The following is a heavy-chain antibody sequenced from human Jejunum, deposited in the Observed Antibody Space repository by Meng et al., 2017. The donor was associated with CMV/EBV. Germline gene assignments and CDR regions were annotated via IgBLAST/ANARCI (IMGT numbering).Heavy chain of an antibody. CDR1: GFTFTSYS. D-gene: IGHD4-17*01. Sequence: ASGFTFTSYSINWVRQAPGKGLEWLSYISGSSTYIYHADSVKGRFTISRDNAKNSVYLQMNSLRAEDTAVYYCARAIDYGDPNWFDPWGQGTLVTSPQ. CDR2: ISGSSTYI. CDR3: ARAIDYGDPNWFDP. J-gene: IGHJ5*02. V-gene: IGHV3-21*01.